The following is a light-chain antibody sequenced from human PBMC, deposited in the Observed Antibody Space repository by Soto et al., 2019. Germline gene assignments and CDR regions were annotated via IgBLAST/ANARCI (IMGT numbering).Light chain of an antibody. V-gene: IGKV3-20*01. Sequence: EIVLPQSPGTLSLSQGERATLSCRASQSVSSNYLAWYQQKPGQAPRLLIYGASNRATGIPDRFSGSGSVTDFTLTISRLEPEDFAVYYCQQYGISPWTFGQGTNVEIK. CDR1: QSVSSNY. CDR2: GAS. J-gene: IGKJ1*01. CDR3: QQYGISPWT.